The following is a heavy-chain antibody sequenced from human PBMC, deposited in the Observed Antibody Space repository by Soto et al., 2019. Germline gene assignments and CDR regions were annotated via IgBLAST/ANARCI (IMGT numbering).Heavy chain of an antibody. J-gene: IGHJ6*02. D-gene: IGHD3-3*01. Sequence: QVQLVQSGAEVKKPGSSVKVSCKASGGTFSSYTISWVRQAPGQGLEWMGWMNPNSGNTGYAQKFQGRVTMTRNTSISTAYMELSSLRSEDTAVYYCARALYYDFWSGFYGMDVWGQGTTVTVSS. V-gene: IGHV1-8*01. CDR3: ARALYYDFWSGFYGMDV. CDR1: GGTFSSYT. CDR2: MNPNSGNT.